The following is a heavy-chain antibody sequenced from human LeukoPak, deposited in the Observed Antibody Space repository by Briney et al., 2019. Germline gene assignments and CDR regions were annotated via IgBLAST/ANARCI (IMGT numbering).Heavy chain of an antibody. V-gene: IGHV1-18*01. CDR3: ARLRGSSSWDDY. D-gene: IGHD6-13*01. J-gene: IGHJ4*02. Sequence: ASVKVSCKASGYTFTSYGISWVRQAPRQRLEWVGWISAYNGNTNYAQKLQGRVTMTTDTSTSTAYMELRSLRSDDTAVYYCARLRGSSSWDDYWGQGTLVTVSS. CDR1: GYTFTSYG. CDR2: ISAYNGNT.